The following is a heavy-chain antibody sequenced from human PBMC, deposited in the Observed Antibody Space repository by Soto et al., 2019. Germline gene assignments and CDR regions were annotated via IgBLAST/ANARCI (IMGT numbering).Heavy chain of an antibody. CDR3: ARTPDTALDY. CDR2: IYYNGNT. D-gene: IGHD5-18*01. CDR1: GGSITGHD. V-gene: IGHV4-59*11. J-gene: IGHJ4*02. Sequence: PSEIQSLTCTVSGGSITGHDWNWIRQPPGKGLEWIGYIYYNGNTSYNPSLKSRVTISLDTSKNEFSLKLTSVTAADTAVYYCARTPDTALDYWGQGTLVTVSS.